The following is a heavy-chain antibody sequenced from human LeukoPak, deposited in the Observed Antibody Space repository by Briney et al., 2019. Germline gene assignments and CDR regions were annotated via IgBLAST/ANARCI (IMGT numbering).Heavy chain of an antibody. Sequence: ASVKVSCKASGYNFAIYGISWVRQAPGQGIEWMGWISANTGNTRYAQKFQGRVTMTTDTYTTTAYMELRSLRSDDTAVYYCARGPLRYFDWLVDFWGQGTQVTVSS. D-gene: IGHD3-9*01. V-gene: IGHV1-18*01. CDR1: GYNFAIYG. J-gene: IGHJ4*02. CDR3: ARGPLRYFDWLVDF. CDR2: ISANTGNT.